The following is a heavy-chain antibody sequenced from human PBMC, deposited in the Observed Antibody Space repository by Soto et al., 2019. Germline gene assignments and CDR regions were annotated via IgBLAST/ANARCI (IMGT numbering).Heavy chain of an antibody. CDR2: IIPMFDIP. Sequence: QVQLVQSGAEVKKPGSSVKVSCKASGGTFSSQTINWVRQAPGQGLELMGRIIPMFDIPNYAQKFQGRVTITADKSTSTVYMELSNLKSEDTAVYYWARGESEGDYVPYDAFDIWGQGTRVIVSS. CDR3: ARGESEGDYVPYDAFDI. J-gene: IGHJ3*02. CDR1: GGTFSSQT. V-gene: IGHV1-69*02. D-gene: IGHD4-17*01.